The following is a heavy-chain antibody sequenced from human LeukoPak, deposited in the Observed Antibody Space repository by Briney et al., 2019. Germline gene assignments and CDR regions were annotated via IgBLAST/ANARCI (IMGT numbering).Heavy chain of an antibody. Sequence: GGSLRLSCAASGFTFSSYAMSWVRQAPGKGLEWVSAISGSGGSTYYADSVKGRFTISRDNSKNTLYLQMSSLRAEDTAVYYCAKDRPRYYYDSSGPFDYWGQGTLVTVSS. CDR2: ISGSGGST. J-gene: IGHJ4*02. CDR3: AKDRPRYYYDSSGPFDY. V-gene: IGHV3-23*01. CDR1: GFTFSSYA. D-gene: IGHD3-22*01.